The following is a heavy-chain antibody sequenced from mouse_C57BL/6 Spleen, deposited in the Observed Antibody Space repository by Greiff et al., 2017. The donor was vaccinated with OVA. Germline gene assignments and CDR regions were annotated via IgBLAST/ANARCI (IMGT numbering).Heavy chain of an antibody. CDR1: GYTFTGYW. CDR2: IVPGTGGT. Sequence: QVQLQQSGAELVKPGASVTLSCKASGYTFTGYWMHWVKQRPGHGLEWIGAIVPGTGGTTYNEKFKGKAKLTADKSSSTAYMQLRSLTSEDSAVYYCARQTGVAGVDYWGQGTPVTVSS. V-gene: IGHV1-9*01. CDR3: ARQTGVAGVDY. J-gene: IGHJ4*01.